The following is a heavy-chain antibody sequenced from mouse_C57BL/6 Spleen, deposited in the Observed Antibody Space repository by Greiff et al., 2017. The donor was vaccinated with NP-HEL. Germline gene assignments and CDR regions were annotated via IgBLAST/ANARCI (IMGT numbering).Heavy chain of an antibody. CDR3: AGDYYGSRIYWYFDV. D-gene: IGHD1-1*01. CDR1: GFNIKDYY. V-gene: IGHV14-2*01. J-gene: IGHJ1*03. CDR2: IDPEDGET. Sequence: DVKLQESGAELVKPGASVKLSCTASGFNIKDYYMHWVKQRTEQGLEWIGRIDPEDGETKYAPKFQGKATITADTSSNTAYLQLSSLTSEDTAVYYCAGDYYGSRIYWYFDVWGTGTTVTVSS.